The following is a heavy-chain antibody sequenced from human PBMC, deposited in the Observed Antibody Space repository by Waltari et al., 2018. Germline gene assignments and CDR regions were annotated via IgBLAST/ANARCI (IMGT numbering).Heavy chain of an antibody. Sequence: VRLVESGGGLVQPGGSLRLSCAASGFTFTCYAMSWVRQAPGKGLEWVSAISGSGGATYYADSMKGRFTISRDNSKNTVYLQINSLRAEDTAIYYCKGQTDYWGQGTLVTVSS. V-gene: IGHV3-23*04. CDR2: ISGSGGAT. J-gene: IGHJ4*02. CDR3: KGQTDY. CDR1: GFTFTCYA.